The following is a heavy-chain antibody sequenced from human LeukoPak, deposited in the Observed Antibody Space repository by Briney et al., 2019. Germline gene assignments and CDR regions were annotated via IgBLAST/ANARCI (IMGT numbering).Heavy chain of an antibody. CDR2: IYTSGST. D-gene: IGHD3-10*01. Sequence: SETLSLTCTVSARSISSYYWSWIRQPPGKGLEWIGYIYTSGSTNYNPPRKSRVTISVDTSKNQFSLKLSSVTAADTAVYYCARHLSGSSVCMENWGQGTLVTVSS. CDR1: ARSISSYY. J-gene: IGHJ4*02. CDR3: ARHLSGSSVCMEN. V-gene: IGHV4-4*09.